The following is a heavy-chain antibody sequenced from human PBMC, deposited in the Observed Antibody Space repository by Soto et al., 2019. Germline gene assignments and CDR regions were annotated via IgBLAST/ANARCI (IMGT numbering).Heavy chain of an antibody. V-gene: IGHV3-21*01. CDR1: GFTFSSYS. J-gene: IGHJ5*02. CDR3: ARVDGDYRNWFDP. D-gene: IGHD4-17*01. CDR2: ISSSSSYI. Sequence: GGSLRLSCAASGFTFSSYSMNWVRQAPGKGLEWVSSISSSSSYIYYADSVKGRFTISRDNAKNSLYLQMNSLRAEDTAVYYCARVDGDYRNWFDPWGQGTLVTVSS.